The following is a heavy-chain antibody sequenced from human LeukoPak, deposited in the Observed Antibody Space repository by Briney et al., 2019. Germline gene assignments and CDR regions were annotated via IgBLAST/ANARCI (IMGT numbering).Heavy chain of an antibody. CDR3: ASLYSSSWSYYGMDV. CDR2: ISGRGSST. D-gene: IGHD6-13*01. Sequence: PGGSLRLSCAASGFTFSSYAMSWVRQAPGKGLEWVSAISGRGSSTYYADSVKGRFTISRDNSKNTLYLQVNSLRAEDTAVYYCASLYSSSWSYYGMDVWGKGTTVTVSS. V-gene: IGHV3-23*01. CDR1: GFTFSSYA. J-gene: IGHJ6*04.